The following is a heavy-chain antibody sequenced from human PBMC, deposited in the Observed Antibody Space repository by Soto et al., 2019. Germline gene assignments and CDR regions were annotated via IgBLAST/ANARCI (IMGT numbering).Heavy chain of an antibody. Sequence: GFTFSSYWMHWVRQTPVKGLVWVSRINSDGSSTSYADSVKGRFTISRDNSKNTLFLQMNSLRAEDTAVYYCAREASTAMVNWFDPWGQGTLVTVSS. D-gene: IGHD5-18*01. V-gene: IGHV3-74*01. J-gene: IGHJ5*02. CDR1: GFTFSSYW. CDR2: INSDGSST. CDR3: AREASTAMVNWFDP.